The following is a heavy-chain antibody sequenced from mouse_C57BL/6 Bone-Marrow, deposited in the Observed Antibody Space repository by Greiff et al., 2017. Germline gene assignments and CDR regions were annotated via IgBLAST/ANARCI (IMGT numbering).Heavy chain of an antibody. Sequence: EVQLVESGGGLVKPGGSLKLSCAASGFTFSSYTMSWVRQTPEKRLEWVATISGGGGNTYYPDSVKGRITISRDNAKNTVYLHMSSLRTEDTALSYDARQGNMTTVVDFDYDDRGTGLTVS. D-gene: IGHD1-1*01. CDR1: GFTFSSYT. J-gene: IGHJ2*03. V-gene: IGHV5-9*01. CDR3: ARQGNMTTVVDFDY. CDR2: ISGGGGNT.